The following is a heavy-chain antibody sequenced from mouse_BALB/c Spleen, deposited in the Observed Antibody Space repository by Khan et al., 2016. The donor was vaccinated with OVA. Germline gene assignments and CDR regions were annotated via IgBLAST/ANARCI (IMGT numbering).Heavy chain of an antibody. CDR1: GYSFTSDYA. J-gene: IGHJ2*01. D-gene: IGHD2-10*02. Sequence: VQLKESGPGLVKPSQSLSLTCTVTGYSFTSDYAWNWIRQFPGNQLEWMVFISYSGNVNYNQSLKSRISITRDTTKNQFCLQLKSVTIEDTATYDCARVYGGDFDYWGQGTTLTVSA. CDR2: ISYSGNV. CDR3: ARVYGGDFDY. V-gene: IGHV3-2*02.